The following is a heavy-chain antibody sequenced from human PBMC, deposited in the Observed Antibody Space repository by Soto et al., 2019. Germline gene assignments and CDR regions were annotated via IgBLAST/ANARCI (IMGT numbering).Heavy chain of an antibody. CDR3: ARDLEAGSKTGTTTSTPDY. CDR1: GYTFTGYN. Sequence: ASVKVSCKASGYTFTGYNMHWVLQAPGQGLEWMGWINPNSGGTNYAQKFQGRVTMTRDTSISTAYMELSRLRSDDTAVYYCARDLEAGSKTGTTTSTPDYWGQGTLVTVSS. J-gene: IGHJ4*02. CDR2: INPNSGGT. V-gene: IGHV1-2*02. D-gene: IGHD1-1*01.